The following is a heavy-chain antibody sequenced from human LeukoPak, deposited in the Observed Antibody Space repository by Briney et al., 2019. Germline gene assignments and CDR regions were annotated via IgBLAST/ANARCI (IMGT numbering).Heavy chain of an antibody. V-gene: IGHV4-59*11. CDR3: ARIKVEEMATITAYYFDY. D-gene: IGHD5-24*01. Sequence: PSETLSLTCTVSGGPISSHYWSWIRQPPGKGLEWIGYIYYSGSTNYNPSLKSRVTISVDTSKNQFSLKLSSVTAADTAVYYCARIKVEEMATITAYYFDYWGQGTLVTVSS. J-gene: IGHJ4*02. CDR2: IYYSGST. CDR1: GGPISSHY.